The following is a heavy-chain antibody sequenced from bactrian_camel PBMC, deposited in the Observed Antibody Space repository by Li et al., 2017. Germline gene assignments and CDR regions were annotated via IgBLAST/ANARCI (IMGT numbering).Heavy chain of an antibody. Sequence: DVQLVESGGSLVQPGGSLRHSCAASGYTYNRNCMAWFRQAPGKEREGVARIATGSGNTYYADSVKGRFTISQDNAKNTVYLQMNSLKPEDTAVYYCVRDLMGWVSPDNYWGQGTQVTVS. CDR1: GYTYNRNC. CDR2: IATGSGNT. J-gene: IGHJ4*01. D-gene: IGHD3*01. CDR3: VRDLMGWVSPDNY. V-gene: IGHV3S40*01.